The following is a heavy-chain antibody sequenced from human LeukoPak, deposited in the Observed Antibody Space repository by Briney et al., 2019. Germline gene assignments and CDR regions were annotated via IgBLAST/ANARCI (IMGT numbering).Heavy chain of an antibody. Sequence: SETLSLTCTVSGGSISSYYWSWIRQPAGKGLEWIGRIYTSGSTNYNSSLKSRVTMSVDASKNQFSLKLSSVTAADTAVYYCAREGYYYDSSGYYHGDNWFDPWGQGTLVTVSS. CDR1: GGSISSYY. V-gene: IGHV4-4*07. J-gene: IGHJ5*02. D-gene: IGHD3-22*01. CDR3: AREGYYYDSSGYYHGDNWFDP. CDR2: IYTSGST.